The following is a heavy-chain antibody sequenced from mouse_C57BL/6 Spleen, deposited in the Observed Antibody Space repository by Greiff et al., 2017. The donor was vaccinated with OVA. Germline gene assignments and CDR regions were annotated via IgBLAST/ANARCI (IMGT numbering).Heavy chain of an antibody. J-gene: IGHJ3*01. Sequence: LVESGAELVKPGASVKISCKASGYAFSSYWMNWVKPRPGQGLELIGQIYPGDGDPNYNGKFTGKATLTADKSSNTAYMHLSSLTSEDSAVYFCHGYETYWGQGTLVTVSA. D-gene: IGHD2-2*01. V-gene: IGHV1-80*01. CDR1: GYAFSSYW. CDR2: IYPGDGDP. CDR3: HGYETY.